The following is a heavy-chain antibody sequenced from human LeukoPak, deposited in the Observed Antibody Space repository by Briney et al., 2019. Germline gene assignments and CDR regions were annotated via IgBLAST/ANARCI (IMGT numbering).Heavy chain of an antibody. V-gene: IGHV3-30-3*01. CDR3: ARDAGMATITNYFDY. CDR1: GFTFSSYA. D-gene: IGHD5-24*01. J-gene: IGHJ4*02. Sequence: PGRSLRLSCAASGFTFSSYAMHWVRQAPGKGLEWVAVMSYDGSNKYYADSVKGRFTISRDNSKNTLYLQMNSLRAEDTAVYYCARDAGMATITNYFDYWGQGTLVTVSS. CDR2: MSYDGSNK.